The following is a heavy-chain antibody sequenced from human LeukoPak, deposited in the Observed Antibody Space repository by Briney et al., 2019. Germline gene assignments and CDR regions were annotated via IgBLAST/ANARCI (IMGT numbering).Heavy chain of an antibody. CDR2: ISSSSSDV. V-gene: IGHV3-21*01. J-gene: IGHJ4*02. D-gene: IGHD6-6*01. CDR1: GFTFSSHS. Sequence: GGSLRLSSAASGFTFSSHSMNWVRQAPGNGLKGVSSISSSSSDVYYADSVKGRFTISRDNAKNSLYLQMSSLRAEDTAVYYCATIEYSRSTLDYWGQGTLVTVSS. CDR3: ATIEYSRSTLDY.